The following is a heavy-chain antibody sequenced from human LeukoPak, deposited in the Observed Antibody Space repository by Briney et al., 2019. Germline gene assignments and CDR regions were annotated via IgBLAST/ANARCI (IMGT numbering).Heavy chain of an antibody. CDR2: IRYDGSNK. J-gene: IGHJ4*02. D-gene: IGHD3-22*01. V-gene: IGHV3-30*02. CDR3: GKELMGWTYYYDSSGYINYFDY. CDR1: GFTFSSYG. Sequence: PGGSLRLSCAASGFTFSSYGMHWVRQAPGKGLEWVAFIRYDGSNKYYADSVKGRFTISRDNSKNTLYLQMNSLRAEDTAVYYCGKELMGWTYYYDSSGYINYFDYWGQGTLVTVSS.